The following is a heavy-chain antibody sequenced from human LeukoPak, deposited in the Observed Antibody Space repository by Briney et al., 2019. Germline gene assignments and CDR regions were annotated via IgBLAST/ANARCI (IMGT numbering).Heavy chain of an antibody. Sequence: GGSLRLSCAASGFTFSSYEMNWVRQAPGKGLDWVSFISSSSSYTYYADSVKGRFTISRDNAKNSLYLQMNSLRAEDTAVYYCARARYDSSGYYPILDYWGQGTLVTVSS. CDR3: ARARYDSSGYYPILDY. CDR2: ISSSSSYT. V-gene: IGHV3-21*01. CDR1: GFTFSSYE. J-gene: IGHJ4*02. D-gene: IGHD3-22*01.